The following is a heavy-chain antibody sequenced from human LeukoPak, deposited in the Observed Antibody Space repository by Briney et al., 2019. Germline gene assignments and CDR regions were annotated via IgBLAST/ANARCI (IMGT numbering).Heavy chain of an antibody. J-gene: IGHJ4*02. D-gene: IGHD2-21*02. CDR3: ARDGLAYCGGDCYAYFDY. CDR1: GFTFSSYA. CDR2: ISYDGSNK. Sequence: PGGSLRLSCAASGFTFSSYAMHWVRQAPGKGLEWVAVISYDGSNKYYADSVKGRFTISSDNSKNTLYLQMNSLRAEDTAVYYCARDGLAYCGGDCYAYFDYWGQGTLVTVSS. V-gene: IGHV3-30*04.